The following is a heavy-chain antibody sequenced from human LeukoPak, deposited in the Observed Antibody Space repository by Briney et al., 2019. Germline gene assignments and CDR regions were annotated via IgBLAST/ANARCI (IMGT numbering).Heavy chain of an antibody. CDR1: GGSISSGDYY. Sequence: SETLSLTCTVSGGSISSGDYYWSWIRQPPGKGLEWIGYIYYSGSTYYNPSLKSRVTISVDTSKNQFSLKLSSVTAADTAVYYCAREDTVTTHGMDVWGQGTTVTVSS. J-gene: IGHJ6*02. D-gene: IGHD4-17*01. CDR3: AREDTVTTHGMDV. CDR2: IYYSGST. V-gene: IGHV4-30-4*01.